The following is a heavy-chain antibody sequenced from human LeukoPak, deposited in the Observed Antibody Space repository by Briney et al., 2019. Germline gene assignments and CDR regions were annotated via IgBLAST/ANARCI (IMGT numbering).Heavy chain of an antibody. CDR3: AKDSSGYYYVFQH. D-gene: IGHD3-22*01. J-gene: IGHJ6*02. CDR1: GFTFDDYA. Sequence: PGGSLRLSCAASGFTFDDYAMHWVRQAPGKGLEWVSLISGDGGSTYYGDSVKGRFTISRDNSKNSLCLQMNSLGTEDTALYYCAKDSSGYYYVFQHWGQGTTVTVSS. CDR2: ISGDGGST. V-gene: IGHV3-43*02.